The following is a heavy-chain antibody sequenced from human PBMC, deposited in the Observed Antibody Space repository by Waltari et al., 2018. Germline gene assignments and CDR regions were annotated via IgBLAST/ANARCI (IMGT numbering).Heavy chain of an antibody. J-gene: IGHJ3*02. CDR3: ARRAARGAFDI. CDR2: ISSSSSNI. D-gene: IGHD3-10*01. Sequence: EVQLVDSGGGLVQPGGSLRLSCAASGFTFSSYSMNWVRQAPGKGLEWVSYISSSSSNIYYAESVKGRFTISRDNAKNSLYLKMNSLRAEDTAVYYCARRAARGAFDIWGQGTMVTVSS. CDR1: GFTFSSYS. V-gene: IGHV3-48*04.